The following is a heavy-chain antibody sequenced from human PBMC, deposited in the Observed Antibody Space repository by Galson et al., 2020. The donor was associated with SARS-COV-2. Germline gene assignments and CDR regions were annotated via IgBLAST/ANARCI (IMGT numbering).Heavy chain of an antibody. D-gene: IGHD3-22*01. CDR2: ISSSRYI. CDR1: GFTFSSYS. V-gene: IGHV3-21*01. J-gene: IGHJ6*02. CDR3: ARDRWYYDRSGYGDDYVYYDGLDV. Sequence: KIGESLKISCAASGFTFSSYSMNWVRQAPGQRLEWVSSISSSRYIYYADSVKGRFTISRDNAKNSQYLQMKSLRAEDTAVYYCARDRWYYDRSGYGDDYVYYDGLDVWGQGTTVTVSS.